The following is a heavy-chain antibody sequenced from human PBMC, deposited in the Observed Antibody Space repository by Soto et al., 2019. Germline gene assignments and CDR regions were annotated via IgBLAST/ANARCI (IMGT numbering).Heavy chain of an antibody. Sequence: GGSLRLSCAASGFTFSSYAMSWVRQAPGKGLEWVSAISGSGGSTYYADSVKGRFTISRDNSKNTLYLQMNSLRAEDTAVYYCAKDFPPRFIVVVPAAMYYYGMDVWGQGTTVTVSS. CDR1: GFTFSSYA. CDR3: AKDFPPRFIVVVPAAMYYYGMDV. J-gene: IGHJ6*02. D-gene: IGHD2-2*01. V-gene: IGHV3-23*01. CDR2: ISGSGGST.